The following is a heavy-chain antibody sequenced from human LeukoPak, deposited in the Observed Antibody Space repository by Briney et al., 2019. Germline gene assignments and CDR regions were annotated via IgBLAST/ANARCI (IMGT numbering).Heavy chain of an antibody. V-gene: IGHV4-30-4*01. J-gene: IGHJ3*02. D-gene: IGHD4-17*01. CDR1: GGSISSYY. CDR3: ATPVTTEAFDI. Sequence: SETLSLTCTVSGGSISSYYWSWIRQPPGKGLEWIGYIYYSGSTYYNPSLKSRVTISVDTSKNQFSLKLSSVTAADTAVYYCATPVTTEAFDIWGQGTMVTVSS. CDR2: IYYSGST.